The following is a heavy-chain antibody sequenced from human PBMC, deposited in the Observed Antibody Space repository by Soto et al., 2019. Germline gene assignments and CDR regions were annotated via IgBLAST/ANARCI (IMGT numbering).Heavy chain of an antibody. D-gene: IGHD1-26*01. V-gene: IGHV4-30-4*01. CDR3: ALGVGANYGMDG. J-gene: IGHJ6*02. CDR2: IYYSGST. CDR1: GGSISSGDYY. Sequence: QVQLQESGPGLVKPSQTLSLTCTVSGGSISSGDYYWSWIRQPPGKGLEWIGYIYYSGSTYYNPSRKSRVTISVDTSKKQFSPKLSSVAAADTAVYYCALGVGANYGMDGWGQGTTVTVSS.